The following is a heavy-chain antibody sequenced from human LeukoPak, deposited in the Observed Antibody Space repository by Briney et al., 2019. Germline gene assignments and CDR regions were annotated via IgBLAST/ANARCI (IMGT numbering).Heavy chain of an antibody. CDR2: IRYDGSNK. CDR1: GFTFSSYG. V-gene: IGHV3-30*02. CDR3: ARGDFWSGPALPHFDY. Sequence: PGGSLRLSCAASGFTFSSYGMHWVRQAPGKGLEWVAFIRYDGSNKYYADSVKGRFTISRDNAKNSLYLQMNSLRAEDTAVYYCARGDFWSGPALPHFDYWGQGTLVTVSS. D-gene: IGHD3-3*01. J-gene: IGHJ4*02.